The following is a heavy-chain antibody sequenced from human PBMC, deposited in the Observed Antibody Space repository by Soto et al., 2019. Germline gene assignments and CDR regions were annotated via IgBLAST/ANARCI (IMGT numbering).Heavy chain of an antibody. V-gene: IGHV3-23*01. J-gene: IGHJ4*02. CDR2: ISGSGCST. CDR3: AKRSGGSFHFDY. Sequence: GGSLRLSCAASGFTFSSYAMSWVRQAPGKGLEWVSAISGSGCSTYYADSVKGRFTISRDNSKNTLYLQMNSLRAEDTAVYYCAKRSGGSFHFDYWGQGTLVTVSS. D-gene: IGHD2-15*01. CDR1: GFTFSSYA.